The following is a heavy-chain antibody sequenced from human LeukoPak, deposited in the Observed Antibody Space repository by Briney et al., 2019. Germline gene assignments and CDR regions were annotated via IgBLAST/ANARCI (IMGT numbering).Heavy chain of an antibody. Sequence: SVKVSCKASGGTFSSYATSWVRQAPGQGLEWMGRIIPIFGTANYAQKFQGRVTITTDESTSTAYMELSSLRSEDTAVYYCAKFDQTYGSGSYANYWGQGTLVTVSS. V-gene: IGHV1-69*05. D-gene: IGHD3-10*01. CDR2: IIPIFGTA. CDR1: GGTFSSYA. CDR3: AKFDQTYGSGSYANY. J-gene: IGHJ4*02.